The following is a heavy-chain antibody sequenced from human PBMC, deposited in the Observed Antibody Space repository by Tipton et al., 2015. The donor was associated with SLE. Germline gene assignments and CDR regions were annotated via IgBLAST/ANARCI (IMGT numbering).Heavy chain of an antibody. D-gene: IGHD1-7*01. CDR1: GGSISSYY. J-gene: IGHJ5*02. V-gene: IGHV4-59*08. CDR3: ARINWNYFPDPNWFDP. CDR2: IYYSGST. Sequence: TLSLTCAVSGGSISSYYWSWIRQPPGKGLEWIGYIYYSGSTNYNPSLKSRVTISVDTSKNQFSLRLSSVTAADTAVYYCARINWNYFPDPNWFDPWGQGTLVTVSS.